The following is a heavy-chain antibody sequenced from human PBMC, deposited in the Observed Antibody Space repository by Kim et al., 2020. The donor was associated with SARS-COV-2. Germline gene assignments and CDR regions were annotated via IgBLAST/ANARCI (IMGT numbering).Heavy chain of an antibody. V-gene: IGHV5-10-1*01. D-gene: IGHD5-12*01. J-gene: IGHJ6*02. Sequence: GESLKISCKGSGYSFTSYWISWVRQMPGKGLEWMGRIDPSDSYTNYSPSFQGHVTISADKSISTAYLQWSSLKASDTAMYYCARQSTEMATSYYYYGMDVWGQGTTVTVSS. CDR2: IDPSDSYT. CDR1: GYSFTSYW. CDR3: ARQSTEMATSYYYYGMDV.